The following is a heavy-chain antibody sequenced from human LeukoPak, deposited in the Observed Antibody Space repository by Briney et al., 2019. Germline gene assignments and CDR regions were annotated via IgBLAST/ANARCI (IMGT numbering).Heavy chain of an antibody. Sequence: GGSLRLSCAASGFTVSSNYMSWVRQAPGKGLEWVSFISDGGRPLHYADSVKGRFTISRDNAKNSLYLQMNSLRDEDTAVYFCARRYCTPSSCYSDYWGQGALVTVSS. CDR1: GFTVSSNY. V-gene: IGHV3-11*01. CDR2: ISDGGRPL. D-gene: IGHD2-8*01. J-gene: IGHJ4*02. CDR3: ARRYCTPSSCYSDY.